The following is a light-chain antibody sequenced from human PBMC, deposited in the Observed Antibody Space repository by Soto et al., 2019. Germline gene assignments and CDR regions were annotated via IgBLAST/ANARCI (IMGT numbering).Light chain of an antibody. Sequence: QSVLTQPASVPGSPGQSITISCTGTSSDVGGYNYVSWYQQHPGKAPKLMIYEVSNRPSGVSNRFSGSKSGNTASLTISGLQAEDEADYYCSSYTSSCTPLGFGNGTKVT. J-gene: IGLJ1*01. V-gene: IGLV2-14*01. CDR1: SSDVGGYNY. CDR3: SSYTSSCTPLG. CDR2: EVS.